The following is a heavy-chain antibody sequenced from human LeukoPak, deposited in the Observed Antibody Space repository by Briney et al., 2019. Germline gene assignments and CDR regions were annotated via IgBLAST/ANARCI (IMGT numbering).Heavy chain of an antibody. D-gene: IGHD5-24*01. CDR3: AGSDGYNYSLDY. J-gene: IGHJ4*02. V-gene: IGHV4-59*01. Sequence: SETLSLTCTVSGGSITTFFWSWIRQPPGKRLEWIGYVSYSGNTNPSLKSRVTMSLDTSKSQSSLELTSVTAADTAVYFCAGSDGYNYSLDYWGQGTLVTVSS. CDR1: GGSITTFF. CDR2: VSYSGNT.